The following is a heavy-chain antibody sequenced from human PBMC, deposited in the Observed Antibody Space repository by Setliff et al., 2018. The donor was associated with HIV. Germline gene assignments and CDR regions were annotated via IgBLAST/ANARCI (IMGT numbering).Heavy chain of an antibody. CDR1: GFTVSTYY. CDR3: AKEMRDSYYYDSSGSLIPDYFDY. D-gene: IGHD3-22*01. Sequence: GGSLRLSCAASGFTVSTYYMSWVRQAPGKGLEWVSTIYSGGSTYHADSVKGRFTISRDNAKNTVYLQMNSLRVEDTAVYYCAKEMRDSYYYDSSGSLIPDYFDYWGQGTLVTVSS. V-gene: IGHV3-66*01. J-gene: IGHJ4*02. CDR2: IYSGGST.